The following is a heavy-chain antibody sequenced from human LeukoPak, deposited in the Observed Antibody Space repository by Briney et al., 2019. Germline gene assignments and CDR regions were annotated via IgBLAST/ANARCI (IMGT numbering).Heavy chain of an antibody. CDR3: AGGSGFLSDH. CDR1: GFTLSDYF. Sequence: GSLRLSCAASGFTLSDYFMSWIRQAPGKGLEWVSYISSSDTTTYYADSVKGRFTISRDNAQNSLYLQMNSLRAEDTAVYYCAGGSGFLSDHWGQGTLVTVSS. V-gene: IGHV3-11*04. CDR2: ISSSDTTT. D-gene: IGHD3-22*01. J-gene: IGHJ4*02.